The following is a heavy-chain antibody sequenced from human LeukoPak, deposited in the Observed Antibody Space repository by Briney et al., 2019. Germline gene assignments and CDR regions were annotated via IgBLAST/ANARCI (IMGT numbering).Heavy chain of an antibody. D-gene: IGHD1-26*01. J-gene: IGHJ4*02. CDR3: AKGVGTNKGGYYFDY. CDR2: ISGSGGST. V-gene: IGHV3-23*01. CDR1: GFAFSSFA. Sequence: PGGSLRLSCAASGFAFSSFAMSWVRQAPGKGQDWVSSISGSGGSTYCADSVKGRFTISRDSSKDTLYLQMNSLRAEDTAVYYCAKGVGTNKGGYYFDYWGQGTPVTVSS.